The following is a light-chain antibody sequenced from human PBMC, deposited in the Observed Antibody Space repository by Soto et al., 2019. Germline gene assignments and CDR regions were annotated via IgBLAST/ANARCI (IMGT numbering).Light chain of an antibody. CDR2: RVS. CDR3: MQGTDGPVT. Sequence: VVMTQSPLSLPVTLGQPASISCSSSQSPLYTDGNTYVNWFQQRPGQSPRRLIYRVSNRDSGVRERGSGSGSGTEFTLKISRVEAEDVGVYYCMQGTDGPVTFGQGTRLEMK. CDR1: QSPLYTDGNTY. J-gene: IGKJ5*01. V-gene: IGKV2-30*01.